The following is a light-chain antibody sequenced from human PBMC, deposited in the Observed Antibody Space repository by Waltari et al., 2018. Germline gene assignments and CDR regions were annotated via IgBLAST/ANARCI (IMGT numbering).Light chain of an antibody. J-gene: IGKJ5*01. CDR3: QQYNSNPPT. CDR1: QGIYNY. CDR2: AAT. Sequence: DIQMTQSPSSLSASVGDRVTITCRASQGIYNYVAWFKPKPGTAPKSLIFAATSLQSGGPSRFSGSGSGTDFRLTITNLQPEDFATYHCQQYNSNPPTFGQGTRLEIK. V-gene: IGKV1-16*01.